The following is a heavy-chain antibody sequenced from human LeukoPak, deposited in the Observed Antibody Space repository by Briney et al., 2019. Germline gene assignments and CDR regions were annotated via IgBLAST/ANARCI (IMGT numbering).Heavy chain of an antibody. D-gene: IGHD4-11*01. J-gene: IGHJ5*02. Sequence: GASVKVSCKASGYTFTSYGISWVGQAPGQGLEWMGWISAYHNNTNYAQKLQGRVTMTTDTSTSIAYMELRSLRSDDTAVYYCARSHSDYVDWFDPWGQGTLVTVSS. V-gene: IGHV1-18*01. CDR1: GYTFTSYG. CDR2: ISAYHNNT. CDR3: ARSHSDYVDWFDP.